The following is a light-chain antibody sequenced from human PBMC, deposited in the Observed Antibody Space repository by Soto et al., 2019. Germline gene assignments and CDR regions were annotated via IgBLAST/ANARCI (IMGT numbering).Light chain of an antibody. CDR3: QSYDSSLSGVV. Sequence: QSVLTQPPSVSGAPGQRVTISCTGSNSNIGAGYDVHWYQQLPGTAPKLLIYGNNNRPSGVPDRFSGSKSDTSASLAITGLQAEDETDYYCQSYDSSLSGVVFGGGTKLTVL. V-gene: IGLV1-40*01. CDR1: NSNIGAGYD. CDR2: GNN. J-gene: IGLJ2*01.